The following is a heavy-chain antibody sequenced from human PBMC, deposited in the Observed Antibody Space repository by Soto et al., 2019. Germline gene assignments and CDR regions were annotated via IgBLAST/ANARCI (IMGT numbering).Heavy chain of an antibody. CDR3: GGPISSGY. CDR2: ISQDGNTK. V-gene: IGHV3-30*03. D-gene: IGHD3-10*02. Sequence: QVQLVESGGGVVQPGGSLRLSCEASGFTFSTYGMHWVRQAPGKGLEWVAVISQDGNTKLYADSVKGRFTISRDNSKNTLCLQMNRLRVEDTAVYYCGGPISSGYWGQGTLVNVSS. CDR1: GFTFSTYG. J-gene: IGHJ4*02.